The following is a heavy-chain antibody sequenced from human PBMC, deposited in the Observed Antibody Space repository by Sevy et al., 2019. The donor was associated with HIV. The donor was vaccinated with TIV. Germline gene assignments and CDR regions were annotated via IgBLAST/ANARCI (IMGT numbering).Heavy chain of an antibody. CDR2: IYYSGST. D-gene: IGHD2-15*01. J-gene: IGHJ4*02. V-gene: IGHV4-59*01. Sequence: SETLSLTCTVSGGSISSYYWSWIRQPPGKGLEWIGYIYYSGSTNYNPSLKSRVTISVHTSKNQFSLKLSSVTAADTAVYYCARGPPCSGGSCYSSTEFDYWGQGTLVTVSS. CDR1: GGSISSYY. CDR3: ARGPPCSGGSCYSSTEFDY.